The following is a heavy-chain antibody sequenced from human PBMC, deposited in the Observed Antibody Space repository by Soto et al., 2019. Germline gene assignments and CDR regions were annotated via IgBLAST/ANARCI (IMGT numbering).Heavy chain of an antibody. D-gene: IGHD3-22*01. CDR1: GGSFSDYY. CDR2: INHSGST. Sequence: QVQLQQWGAGLLKPSETLSLTCAVYGGSFSDYYWSWIRQAPGKGLEWIGEINHSGSTSYSPSLKSRVTVSVDTSKNQFSLKLSCVTAADTAVYYCARGREYYDRGAFDIWGQGTMVTVSS. J-gene: IGHJ3*02. CDR3: ARGREYYDRGAFDI. V-gene: IGHV4-34*01.